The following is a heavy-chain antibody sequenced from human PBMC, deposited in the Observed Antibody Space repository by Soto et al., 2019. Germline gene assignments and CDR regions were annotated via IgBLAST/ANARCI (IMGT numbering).Heavy chain of an antibody. CDR3: ANAAMVRGAYYYYGMDV. CDR1: GFTFSSYA. J-gene: IGHJ6*02. D-gene: IGHD3-10*01. CDR2: ISGSGGST. V-gene: IGHV3-23*01. Sequence: PGGSLRLSCAASGFTFSSYAMSWVRQAPGKGLEWVSAISGSGGSTYYADSVKGRFTISRDNSKNTLYLQMNSLRAEDTAVYYCANAAMVRGAYYYYGMDVWGQGTTVTVS.